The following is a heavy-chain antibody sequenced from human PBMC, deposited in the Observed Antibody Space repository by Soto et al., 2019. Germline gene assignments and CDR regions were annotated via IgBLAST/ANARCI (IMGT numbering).Heavy chain of an antibody. Sequence: GGSLRLSCAASGFTFSSYSMNWVRQAPGKGLEWVSSISSSSSYIYYADSVKGRFTISRDNAKNSLYLQMNSLRAEDTAVYYCARVAATAMVTSPGDEFYYYYMDVWGKGTTVTVSS. CDR1: GFTFSSYS. CDR3: ARVAATAMVTSPGDEFYYYYMDV. V-gene: IGHV3-21*01. D-gene: IGHD5-18*01. CDR2: ISSSSSYI. J-gene: IGHJ6*03.